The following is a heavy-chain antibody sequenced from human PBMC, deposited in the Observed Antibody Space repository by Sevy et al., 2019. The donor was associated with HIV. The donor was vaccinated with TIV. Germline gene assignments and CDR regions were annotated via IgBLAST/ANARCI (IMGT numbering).Heavy chain of an antibody. D-gene: IGHD3-3*01. CDR2: IYYTGRV. V-gene: IGHV4-59*13. J-gene: IGHJ4*02. Sequence: SETLSLTCSVSGGSIGSYYWAWVRQPPGKGLEWIGNIYYTGRVDYNHSLQSRVAMSVDTSKDQFSLALMSVTAADAAVYYTAKTSFWNGYLDYWGQGALVTVSS. CDR1: GGSIGSYY. CDR3: AKTSFWNGYLDY.